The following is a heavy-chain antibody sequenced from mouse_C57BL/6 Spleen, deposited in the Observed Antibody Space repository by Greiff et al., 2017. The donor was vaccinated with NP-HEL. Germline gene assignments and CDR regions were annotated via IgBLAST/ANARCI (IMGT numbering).Heavy chain of an antibody. J-gene: IGHJ2*01. Sequence: VQLVESGPGLVQPSQSLSITCTVSGFSLTGYGVHWVRQSPGKGLEWLGVIWSGGSTDYNAAFISRLSISKDNSKSKVFFQMNSLQAYDTAIYYCARNSGDCSSDYWGQGTTLTVSS. CDR3: ARNSGDCSSDY. CDR1: GFSLTGYG. D-gene: IGHD1-1*01. CDR2: IWSGGST. V-gene: IGHV2-2*01.